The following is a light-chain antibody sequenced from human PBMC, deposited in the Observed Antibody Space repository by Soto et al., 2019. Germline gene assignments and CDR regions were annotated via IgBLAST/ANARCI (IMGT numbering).Light chain of an antibody. Sequence: IQMTQSPSSLSASVGDRVTITCQSSQGITNYLNWYQQKPGKAPKLLIYGASNLETGVPSRFSGSGSGTDFTFTISSLQAEDIATYLCQQYDSVFTFGQGTKVDIK. J-gene: IGKJ1*01. CDR3: QQYDSVFT. V-gene: IGKV1-33*01. CDR2: GAS. CDR1: QGITNY.